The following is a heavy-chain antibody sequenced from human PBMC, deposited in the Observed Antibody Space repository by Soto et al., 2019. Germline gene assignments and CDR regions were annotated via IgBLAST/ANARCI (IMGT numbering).Heavy chain of an antibody. D-gene: IGHD2-2*01. CDR1: GGSISSRGYY. V-gene: IGHV4-39*01. Sequence: SETLSLTCTVSGGSISSRGYYWGWIRQPPGKGLEWIGSIYYSGNTYYNSSLKSRVTISADTSKNQFSLKLSTVTAADTGVYYCASSSQLLSRIDPWGQGTLVTVSS. CDR2: IYYSGNT. CDR3: ASSSQLLSRIDP. J-gene: IGHJ5*02.